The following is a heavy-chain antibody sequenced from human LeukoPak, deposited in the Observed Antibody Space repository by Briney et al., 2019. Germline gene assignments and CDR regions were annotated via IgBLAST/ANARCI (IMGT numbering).Heavy chain of an antibody. CDR1: GFTFSNYC. CDR3: ARDFGGSRDY. V-gene: IGHV3-74*01. CDR2: ICPGGTIT. D-gene: IGHD3-10*01. Sequence: QPGGSLRLSCTASGFTFSNYCMHWVRQTPGKGLIWVSRICPGGTITNYADSVKGRFTISRDDAKNMMFLQMNSLRADDTAVYYCARDFGGSRDYWGQGTLVTVSS. J-gene: IGHJ4*02.